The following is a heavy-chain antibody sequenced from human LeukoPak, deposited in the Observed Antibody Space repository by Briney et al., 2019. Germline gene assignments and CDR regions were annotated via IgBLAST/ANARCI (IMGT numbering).Heavy chain of an antibody. CDR3: ARETRNWNDEFYYYGMDV. CDR1: GFTFSSYA. V-gene: IGHV3-23*01. CDR2: ISGSGGST. Sequence: GGSLRLSCAASGFTFSSYAMSWVRQAPGKGLEWVSAISGSGGSTYYADSVKGRFTISRDNAKNSLYLQMNSLRAEDTALYYCARETRNWNDEFYYYGMDVWGQGTTVTVSS. J-gene: IGHJ6*02. D-gene: IGHD1-20*01.